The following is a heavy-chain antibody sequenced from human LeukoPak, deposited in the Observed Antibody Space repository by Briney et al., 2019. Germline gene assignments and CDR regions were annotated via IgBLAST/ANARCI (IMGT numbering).Heavy chain of an antibody. CDR2: IKHSGST. V-gene: IGHV4-34*01. J-gene: IGHJ6*02. D-gene: IGHD6-13*01. CDR3: ARVRVAAAGTDLDNYYYYGMDV. Sequence: ASETLSLTCAVYGGPFSGYYWSWIRQPPGKGLEWIGEIKHSGSTNYNPSLKSRVTISVDTSKNQFSLKLSSVTAADTAVYYCARVRVAAAGTDLDNYYYYGMDVWGQGTTVTVSS. CDR1: GGPFSGYY.